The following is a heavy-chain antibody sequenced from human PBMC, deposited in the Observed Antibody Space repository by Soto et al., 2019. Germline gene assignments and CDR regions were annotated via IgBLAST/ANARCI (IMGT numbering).Heavy chain of an antibody. V-gene: IGHV1-46*01. D-gene: IGHD6-19*01. Sequence: ASVKVSCKASGYTFTSYYMHWVRQAPGQGLEWMGIINPSGGSTSYAQKFQGRVTMTRDTSTSTVYMELSSLRSEDTAVYYCATKTVPGTILDYWGQGTLVTVSS. J-gene: IGHJ4*02. CDR1: GYTFTSYY. CDR2: INPSGGST. CDR3: ATKTVPGTILDY.